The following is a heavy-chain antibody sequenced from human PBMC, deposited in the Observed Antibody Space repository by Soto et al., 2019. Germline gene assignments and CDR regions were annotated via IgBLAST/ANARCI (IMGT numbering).Heavy chain of an antibody. J-gene: IGHJ4*02. CDR1: GGSISSYY. CDR3: ARRWGYAIDY. Sequence: QVQLQESGPGLVKPSETLSLTCTVSGGSISSYYWSCIRQPPGKGLEWIGYIYYSGSNNYNPSLKTRVTISVDTSKNQFSRKLSSVTAADTAVYYCARRWGYAIDYWGQGTLVTVSS. CDR2: IYYSGSN. V-gene: IGHV4-59*08. D-gene: IGHD2-8*01.